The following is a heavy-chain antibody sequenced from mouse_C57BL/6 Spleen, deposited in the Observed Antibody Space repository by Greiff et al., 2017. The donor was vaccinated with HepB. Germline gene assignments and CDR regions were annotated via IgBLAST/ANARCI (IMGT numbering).Heavy chain of an antibody. CDR2: IRSKSSNYAT. D-gene: IGHD1-1*01. CDR1: GFTFNTYA. Sequence: VQLKESGGGLVQPKGSLKLSCAASGFTFNTYAMHWVRQAPGKGLEWVARIRSKSSNYATYYADSVKDRFTISRDDSQSMLYLQMNNLKTEDTAMYYCVREGTVVARNAMDYWGQGTSVTVSS. J-gene: IGHJ4*01. CDR3: VREGTVVARNAMDY. V-gene: IGHV10-3*01.